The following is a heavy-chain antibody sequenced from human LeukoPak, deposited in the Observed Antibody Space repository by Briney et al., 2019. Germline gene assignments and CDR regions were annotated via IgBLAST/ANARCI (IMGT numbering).Heavy chain of an antibody. Sequence: KASETLSLTCTVSGDSISSSSYYWGWIRQPPGKGLEWLGSLYYSGSTYYNPSLKSRVTISVDTSKNQFYLKLSSVTAADTAVYYCARGFWNSYLDYWGQGTLVTVSS. J-gene: IGHJ4*02. CDR3: ARGFWNSYLDY. CDR1: GDSISSSSYY. V-gene: IGHV4-39*07. CDR2: LYYSGST. D-gene: IGHD3-3*01.